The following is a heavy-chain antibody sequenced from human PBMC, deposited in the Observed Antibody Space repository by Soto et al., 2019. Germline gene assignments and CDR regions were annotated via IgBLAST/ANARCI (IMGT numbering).Heavy chain of an antibody. CDR3: ARDRAVAGTYYYYGMDV. D-gene: IGHD6-19*01. V-gene: IGHV3-21*01. CDR2: ISSSSSYI. CDR1: GFTFSSYS. J-gene: IGHJ6*02. Sequence: GGSLRLSCAASGFTFSSYSMNWVRQAPGKGLEWVSSISSSSSYIYYADSVKGRFTISRDNAKNSLYLQMNSLRAEDTAVYYCARDRAVAGTYYYYGMDVWGQGTTVTVSS.